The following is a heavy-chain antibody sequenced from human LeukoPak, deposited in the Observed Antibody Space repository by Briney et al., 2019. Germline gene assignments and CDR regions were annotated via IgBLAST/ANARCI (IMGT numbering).Heavy chain of an antibody. CDR3: VREAAATLIDY. V-gene: IGHV3-21*01. CDR1: GFTFSSYT. CDR2: ISSSSRDF. Sequence: PGGSLRLSCAASGFTFSSYTMNWVRQAPGKGLEWVATISSSSRDFFYADSVKGRFSISRDNTQNSLSLRMNSLRAEDTAVYYCVREAAATLIDYWGQGTLVTVSS. D-gene: IGHD1-26*01. J-gene: IGHJ4*02.